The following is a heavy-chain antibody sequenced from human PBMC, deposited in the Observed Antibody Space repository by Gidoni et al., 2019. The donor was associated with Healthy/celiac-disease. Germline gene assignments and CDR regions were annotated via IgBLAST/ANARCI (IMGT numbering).Heavy chain of an antibody. Sequence: VQLVQSGAEVKKPGSSVKVSCKASGGTFSSYTISWVRQAPGQGLEWMGRIIPILGIATYAQKFQGRVTITAHKSTSTAYMELSSLRSEDTAVYYCASVDTAMVTWYWGQGPLVTVSS. CDR1: GGTFSSYT. J-gene: IGHJ4*02. CDR3: ASVDTAMVTWY. CDR2: IIPILGIA. V-gene: IGHV1-69*02. D-gene: IGHD5-18*01.